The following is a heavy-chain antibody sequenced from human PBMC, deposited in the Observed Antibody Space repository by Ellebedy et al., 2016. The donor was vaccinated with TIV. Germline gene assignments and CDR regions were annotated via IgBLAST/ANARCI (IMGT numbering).Heavy chain of an antibody. CDR3: AKCSGACGSDSSYCRFHA. D-gene: IGHD2-15*01. Sequence: PGGSLRLSCAASGLTFSTYAMTWVRQAPGKGLEWVSTISGSGGRVYYADSVKGRFTISRDNSKNTVYLQMNSLRAEATSVYYCAKCSGACGSDSSYCRFHAWGRGTLVTVSS. V-gene: IGHV3-23*01. CDR2: ISGSGGRV. J-gene: IGHJ5*02. CDR1: GLTFSTYA.